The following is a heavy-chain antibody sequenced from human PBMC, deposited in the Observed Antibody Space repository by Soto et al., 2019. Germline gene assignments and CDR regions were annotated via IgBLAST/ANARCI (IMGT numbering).Heavy chain of an antibody. D-gene: IGHD3-10*01. J-gene: IGHJ4*02. Sequence: QVQLQQWGAGLLKPSETLSLTCAVYGGSFSGYYWSWIRQPPGKGLEWIGEINHSGSTNYNPSLKSRVTISVDTSKNQFSLKLSSVTAADTAVYYCASLPVVRVKNYFDYWGQGTLVTVSS. V-gene: IGHV4-34*01. CDR3: ASLPVVRVKNYFDY. CDR1: GGSFSGYY. CDR2: INHSGST.